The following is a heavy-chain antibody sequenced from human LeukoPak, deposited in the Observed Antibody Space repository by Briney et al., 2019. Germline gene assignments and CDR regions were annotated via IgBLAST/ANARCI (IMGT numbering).Heavy chain of an antibody. D-gene: IGHD6-13*01. J-gene: IGHJ4*02. CDR1: GGSISSYY. Sequence: SETLSLTCTVSGGSISSYYWSWIRQPPGKGLEWIGYIYYSGSTNYNPSLKSRVTISVDTSKNQFSLKLSSVTAADTAVYYCARQPGCSSSWYDYWGQGTLVTVSS. V-gene: IGHV4-59*08. CDR3: ARQPGCSSSWYDY. CDR2: IYYSGST.